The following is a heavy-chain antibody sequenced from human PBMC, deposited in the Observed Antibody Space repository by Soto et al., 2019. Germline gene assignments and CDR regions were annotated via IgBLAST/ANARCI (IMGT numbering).Heavy chain of an antibody. CDR3: AKEGPLVYVEY. CDR2: ISGSGGST. V-gene: IGHV3-23*01. J-gene: IGHJ4*01. CDR1: GFTYSSYA. Sequence: GGSLRLPCAASGFTYSSYAMIWVREAPGKGLECGAAISGSGGSTYYADSVKGRFTIPRDNSKNTLYLQVNSLAAYDTAGYYGAKEGPLVYVEYWCHGTLLTVSS. D-gene: IGHD2-8*01.